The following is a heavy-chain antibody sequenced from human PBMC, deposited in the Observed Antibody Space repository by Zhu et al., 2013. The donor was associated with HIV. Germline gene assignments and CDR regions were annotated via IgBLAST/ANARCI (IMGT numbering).Heavy chain of an antibody. CDR2: ISAYNGNT. Sequence: QVQLVQSGAEVKKPGASVKVSCKASGYTFTSYGISWVRQAPGQGLEWMGWISAYNGNTNYAQKLQGRVTMTTDTSTSTAYMELRSLRSDDTAVYYCARDSATYYDFWSGYSQFDYWGQGTLVTVSS. CDR3: ARDSATYYDFWSGYSQFDY. J-gene: IGHJ4*02. D-gene: IGHD3-3*01. CDR1: GYTFTSYG. V-gene: IGHV1-18*01.